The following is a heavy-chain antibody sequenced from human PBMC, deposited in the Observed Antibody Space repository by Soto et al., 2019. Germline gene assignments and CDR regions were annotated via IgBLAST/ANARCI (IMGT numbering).Heavy chain of an antibody. CDR3: AKEREGVAVAGNLMWAFDI. CDR1: GFTFDDYA. CDR2: ISWNSGSI. V-gene: IGHV3-9*01. J-gene: IGHJ3*02. D-gene: IGHD6-19*01. Sequence: EVQLVESGGGLVQPGRSLRLSCVASGFTFDDYAMHWVRQAPGKGLEWVSGISWNSGSIGYADSVKGRFTISRDNAKNSLYLQMNSLRAEDTALYYCAKEREGVAVAGNLMWAFDIWGQGTMVTVSS.